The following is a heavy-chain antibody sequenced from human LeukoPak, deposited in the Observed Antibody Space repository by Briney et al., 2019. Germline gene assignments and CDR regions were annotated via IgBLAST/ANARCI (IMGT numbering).Heavy chain of an antibody. D-gene: IGHD3-9*01. Sequence: ASVKVSCKASGGTFSSYAISWVRQAPGQGLEWMGRIIPTLGIANYAQKFQGRVTITADKSTSTAYMELSSLRSEDTAVYYCARDFGYDILTGYYPPPYYYYGMDVWGQGTTVTVSS. CDR3: ARDFGYDILTGYYPPPYYYYGMDV. CDR2: IIPTLGIA. V-gene: IGHV1-69*04. J-gene: IGHJ6*02. CDR1: GGTFSSYA.